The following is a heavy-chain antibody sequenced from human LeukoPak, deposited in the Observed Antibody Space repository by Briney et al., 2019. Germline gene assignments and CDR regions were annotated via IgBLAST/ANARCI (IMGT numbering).Heavy chain of an antibody. D-gene: IGHD3-22*01. Sequence: SETLSLTCAVYGGSFSGYCWSWIRQPPGKGLEWIGEINHSGSTNYNPSLKSRVTISVDTSKNQFSLKLSSVTAADTAVYYCARLSYYYDSSGYPGAFDIWGQGTMVTVSS. V-gene: IGHV4-34*01. CDR1: GGSFSGYC. CDR2: INHSGST. CDR3: ARLSYYYDSSGYPGAFDI. J-gene: IGHJ3*02.